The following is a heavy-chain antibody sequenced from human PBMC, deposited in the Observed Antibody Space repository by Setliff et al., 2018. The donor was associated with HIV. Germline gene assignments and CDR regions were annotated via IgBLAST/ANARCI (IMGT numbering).Heavy chain of an antibody. J-gene: IGHJ5*02. CDR2: ISYGGGT. CDR1: GYTISSGYY. D-gene: IGHD5-18*01. Sequence: LSLTCALSGYTISSGYYWAWIRQPPGKGLEWIGRISYGGGTHYNPSLRSRVIISMDTSKNQFSLKLSSVTAADTAVYYCARDRYTYAYLDHWGQGTLGTVSS. V-gene: IGHV4-38-2*02. CDR3: ARDRYTYAYLDH.